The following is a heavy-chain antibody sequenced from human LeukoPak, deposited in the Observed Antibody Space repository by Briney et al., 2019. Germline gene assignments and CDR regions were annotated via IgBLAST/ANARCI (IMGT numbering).Heavy chain of an antibody. J-gene: IGHJ4*02. CDR3: ARVEIAAAGTGFDY. CDR2: IIPIFGTA. Sequence: ASVTVSCTASGGTFSNYAISWVRQAPGQGLEWMGAIIPIFGTANYAQKFQGRVTITADESTSTAYMELSSLRSEDTAVYYCARVEIAAAGTGFDYWGQGTLVTVSS. CDR1: GGTFSNYA. V-gene: IGHV1-69*13. D-gene: IGHD6-13*01.